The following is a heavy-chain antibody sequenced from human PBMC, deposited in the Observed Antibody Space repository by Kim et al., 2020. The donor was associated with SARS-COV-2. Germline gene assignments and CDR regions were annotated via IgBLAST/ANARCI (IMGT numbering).Heavy chain of an antibody. D-gene: IGHD4-17*01. CDR2: T. J-gene: IGHJ4*02. Sequence: TNYTPSLKSRVTISVDKSKTQFSLKLSSVTAADTAVYYCARAPLRSHFDYWGQGTLVTVSS. CDR3: ARAPLRSHFDY. V-gene: IGHV4-4*02.